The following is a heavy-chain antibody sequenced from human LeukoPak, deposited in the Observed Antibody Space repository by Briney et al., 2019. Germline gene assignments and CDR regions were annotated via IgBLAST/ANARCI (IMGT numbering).Heavy chain of an antibody. CDR1: GYTFTSYD. J-gene: IGHJ4*02. Sequence: ASVKVSCKASGYTFTSYDINWARQAPGQGLEWMGWMNANSGNTGYAQRFQDRVTFTRDTSINTAYMELSSLRSEDTAVYYCARGASRSFDFWGQGTLVTVSS. V-gene: IGHV1-8*01. CDR3: ARGASRSFDF. CDR2: MNANSGNT.